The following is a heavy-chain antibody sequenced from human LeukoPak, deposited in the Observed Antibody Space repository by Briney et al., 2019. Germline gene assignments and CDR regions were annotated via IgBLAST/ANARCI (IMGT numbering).Heavy chain of an antibody. J-gene: IGHJ5*02. CDR3: ARDWEPGSYPVPLDP. V-gene: IGHV3-33*08. D-gene: IGHD1-26*01. Sequence: PGGSLRLSCAASGFTFSSYAMHWVRQAPGKGLEWVAGIWYDGINKYYADSVKGRFTISKDNSKNTLYLQMNSLRTGDTALYYCARDWEPGSYPVPLDPWGQGTLVTVSS. CDR1: GFTFSSYA. CDR2: IWYDGINK.